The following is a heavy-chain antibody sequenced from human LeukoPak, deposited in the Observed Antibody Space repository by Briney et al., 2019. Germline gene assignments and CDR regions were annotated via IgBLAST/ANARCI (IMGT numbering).Heavy chain of an antibody. CDR1: GFTFTTYW. CDR2: FNGSGGST. CDR3: AKDAGIAVAGKRSGFDY. Sequence: GSLRLSFAASGFTFTTYWVQGGRPAPRKGAELVSAFNGSGGSTYYADSVKGRFTISRDNSKNTLYLQMNSLRAEDTAVYYCAKDAGIAVAGKRSGFDYWGQGTLVTVSS. D-gene: IGHD6-19*01. V-gene: IGHV3-23*01. J-gene: IGHJ4*02.